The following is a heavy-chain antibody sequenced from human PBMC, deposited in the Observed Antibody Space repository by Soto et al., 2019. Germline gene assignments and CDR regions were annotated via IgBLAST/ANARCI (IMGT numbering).Heavy chain of an antibody. CDR3: ARNYGDYVDY. Sequence: SETLSLTCTVSGGSISNYYWSWVRQPPGKGLECIGYIYCSGSTNYNPSLKSRITISVDTSKNQFSLKLSSVTAADTAVYYCARNYGDYVDYWGQGTLVTVSS. CDR2: IYCSGST. J-gene: IGHJ4*02. D-gene: IGHD4-17*01. V-gene: IGHV4-59*08. CDR1: GGSISNYY.